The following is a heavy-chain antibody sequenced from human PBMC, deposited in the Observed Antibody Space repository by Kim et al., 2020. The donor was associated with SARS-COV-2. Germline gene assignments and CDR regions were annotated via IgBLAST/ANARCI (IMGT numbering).Heavy chain of an antibody. Sequence: STNSNPSLKSRVTISVDTSKNQFSLKLSSVTAADTAVYYCARGDYGDYPNWGQGTLVTVSS. J-gene: IGHJ4*02. CDR2: ST. D-gene: IGHD4-17*01. CDR3: ARGDYGDYPN. V-gene: IGHV4-59*09.